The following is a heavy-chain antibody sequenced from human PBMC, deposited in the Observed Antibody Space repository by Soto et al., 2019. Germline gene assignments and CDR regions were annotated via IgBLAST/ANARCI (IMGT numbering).Heavy chain of an antibody. CDR1: GGSVSSSYKF. Sequence: SETLSLTCTVSGGSVSSSYKFWTCVRRPRGKGLERFGYFYYTGKTNNTSLLKSLVAISIDTSNNQFSLKMYVVTAAQTVVYFCARVEIFNYERYSGFDLWGQGTLVTVSS. CDR3: ARVEIFNYERYSGFDL. J-gene: IGHJ5*01. D-gene: IGHD5-18*01. CDR2: FYYTGKT. V-gene: IGHV4-61*01.